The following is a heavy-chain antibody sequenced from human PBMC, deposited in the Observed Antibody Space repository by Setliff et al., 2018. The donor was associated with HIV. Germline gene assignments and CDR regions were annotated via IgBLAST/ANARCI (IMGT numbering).Heavy chain of an antibody. CDR2: IIPILGIA. J-gene: IGHJ4*02. CDR3: ARGGDYDSSGYYVT. Sequence: SVKVSCKTFGYYFNIDYMHWVRQAPGQGLEWMGGIIPILGIANYAQKFQGRVTITADKSTSTSYMHLSSLRAEDTAVYFCARGGDYDSSGYYVTWGQGSLVTVSS. CDR1: GYYFNIDY. V-gene: IGHV1-69*10. D-gene: IGHD3-22*01.